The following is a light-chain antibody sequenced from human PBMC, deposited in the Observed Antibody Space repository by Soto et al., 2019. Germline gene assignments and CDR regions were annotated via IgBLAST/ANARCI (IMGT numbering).Light chain of an antibody. Sequence: EIVLTQSPATLSLSPGQRATLSCRASQSVTSYLAYYQQKPCQAPRLLIYDASNRATGIPARFTGRGSGTVLTLTTSSLVPGVFAVYYCQHRSKLLTFGGGTKVEIK. CDR1: QSVTSY. J-gene: IGKJ4*01. CDR3: QHRSKLLT. V-gene: IGKV3-11*01. CDR2: DAS.